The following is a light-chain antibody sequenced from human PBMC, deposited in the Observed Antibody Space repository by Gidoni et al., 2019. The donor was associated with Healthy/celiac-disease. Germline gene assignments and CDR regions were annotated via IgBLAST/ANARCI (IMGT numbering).Light chain of an antibody. CDR2: LGS. CDR3: MQALQTPRT. Sequence: DIVMTQSPLSLPVPPGEPASISCRSSQSLLHSNGYNYLDWYLQKPGQSPQLLISLGSNRASGVPDRFSGSGSGTDFTLKISRVEAEDVGVYYCMQALQTPRTFGQGTRLEIK. CDR1: QSLLHSNGYNY. J-gene: IGKJ5*01. V-gene: IGKV2-28*01.